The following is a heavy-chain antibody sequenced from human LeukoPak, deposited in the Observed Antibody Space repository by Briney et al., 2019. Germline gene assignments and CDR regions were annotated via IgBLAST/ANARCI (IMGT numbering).Heavy chain of an antibody. CDR1: GFNVSTSY. V-gene: IGHV3-53*01. D-gene: IGHD4-11*01. J-gene: IGHJ6*03. CDR2: IYSGGNT. Sequence: PGGSLRLSCAASGFNVSTSYMSWVRQFPGKGLEWVSAIYSGGNTYHIDSVKGRFTISRDNSKNTLFLQMNSLRAEDTAIYYCARGSNYMDVWGKGTTVTVSS. CDR3: ARGSNYMDV.